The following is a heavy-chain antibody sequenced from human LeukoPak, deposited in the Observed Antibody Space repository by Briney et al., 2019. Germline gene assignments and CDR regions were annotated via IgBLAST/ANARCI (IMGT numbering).Heavy chain of an antibody. V-gene: IGHV4-31*03. J-gene: IGHJ3*02. CDR2: IYYSGST. D-gene: IGHD2-21*02. CDR3: ARDAGYCGGDCPGDAFDI. Sequence: SETLSLTCTVSGGSISSGGYYWSWIRQHPGKGLEWIGYIYYSGSTYYNPSLKSRVTISVDTSKNQFSLKLSSVTAADTAVYYWARDAGYCGGDCPGDAFDIWGQGTMVTVSS. CDR1: GGSISSGGYY.